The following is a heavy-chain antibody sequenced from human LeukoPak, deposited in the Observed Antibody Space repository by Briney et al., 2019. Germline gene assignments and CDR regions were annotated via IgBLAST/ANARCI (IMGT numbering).Heavy chain of an antibody. CDR2: IYSGDST. D-gene: IGHD1-26*01. Sequence: GGSLRLSCAASGFTVSSNYMSWVRQAPGKGLEWVSVIYSGDSTYYADSVKGRFTISRDNSKNTLYLQMNTLRAEDTAVYYCAKSFELPSGTGSFDYWGQGTLVTVSS. J-gene: IGHJ4*02. V-gene: IGHV3-66*01. CDR1: GFTVSSNY. CDR3: AKSFELPSGTGSFDY.